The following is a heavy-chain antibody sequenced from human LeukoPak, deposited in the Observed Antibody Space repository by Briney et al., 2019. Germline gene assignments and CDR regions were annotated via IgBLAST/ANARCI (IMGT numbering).Heavy chain of an antibody. D-gene: IGHD3-10*01. CDR1: GGAISSYY. Sequence: PSETLSLTCTVAGGAISSYYWSWILQPPGKGVVWMGYIYYSGSTNYNPSLKSRVTISVDTSKNQFSLKLSSVTAADTAVYYCARGYYYGSGSYPWFDPWGQGTLVTVSS. CDR2: IYYSGST. J-gene: IGHJ5*02. V-gene: IGHV4-59*08. CDR3: ARGYYYGSGSYPWFDP.